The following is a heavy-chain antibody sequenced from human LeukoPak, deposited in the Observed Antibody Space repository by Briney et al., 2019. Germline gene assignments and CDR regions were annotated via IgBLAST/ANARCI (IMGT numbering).Heavy chain of an antibody. CDR2: IIPILGIA. V-gene: IGHV1-69*04. CDR1: GGTFSSYA. J-gene: IGHJ4*02. CDR3: AREVDIAVAGD. D-gene: IGHD6-19*01. Sequence: SVKVSCKASGGTFSSYAISWVRQAPGQGLEWMGRIIPILGIANYAQKFQGRVTMTRDTSTSTVYMELSSLRSEDTAVYYCAREVDIAVAGDWGQGTLVTVSS.